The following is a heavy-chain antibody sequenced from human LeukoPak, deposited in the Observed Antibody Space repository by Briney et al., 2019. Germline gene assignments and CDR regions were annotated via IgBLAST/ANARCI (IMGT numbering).Heavy chain of an antibody. Sequence: GESLKISCKGSGYSFTSYWIGWVRQMPGKGLEWMGIIYPGDSDTRYSPSFQGQVTISADKSISTAYLQWSSLKASDTAMYYCARQRDISTDQGAGMDVWGQGTTVTVSS. CDR1: GYSFTSYW. J-gene: IGHJ6*02. D-gene: IGHD3-9*01. CDR3: ARQRDISTDQGAGMDV. CDR2: IYPGDSDT. V-gene: IGHV5-51*01.